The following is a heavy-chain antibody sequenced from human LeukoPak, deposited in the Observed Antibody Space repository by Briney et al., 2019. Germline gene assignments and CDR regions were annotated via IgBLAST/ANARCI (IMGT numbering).Heavy chain of an antibody. D-gene: IGHD3-10*01. CDR3: AKGYSRTTASYFDY. V-gene: IGHV3-23*01. CDR1: GFTFSSYA. CDR2: ISGSGASA. J-gene: IGHJ4*02. Sequence: PGGSLRLSCGASGFTFSSYAMSWVRQAPGKGLEWVSPISGSGASAHYADSVKGRFTTSRDNSKNTLYLQMNSLTAEDTAVYYCAKGYSRTTASYFDYWGQGILVTVSS.